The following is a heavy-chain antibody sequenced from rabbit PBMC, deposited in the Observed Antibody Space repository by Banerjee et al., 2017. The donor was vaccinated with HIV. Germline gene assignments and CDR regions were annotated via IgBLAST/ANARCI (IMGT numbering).Heavy chain of an antibody. J-gene: IGHJ4*01. Sequence: QQQLEESGGGLVKPGGTLTHTCKASGNDFSSYYYMCCGSQAPGKGLELNACIATTSDNSWYASWVNGRFTNSRSTSLNTVDLKMTSLTAADTATYFCARDFYTGVCYFGLWVQGTLVTVS. CDR1: GNDFSSYYY. CDR3: ARDFYTGVCYFGL. CDR2: IATTSDNS. D-gene: IGHD4-2*01. V-gene: IGHV1S43*01.